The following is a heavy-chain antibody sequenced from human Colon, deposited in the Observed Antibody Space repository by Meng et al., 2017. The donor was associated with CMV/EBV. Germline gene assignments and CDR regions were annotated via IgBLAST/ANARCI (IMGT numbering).Heavy chain of an antibody. D-gene: IGHD3-10*01. CDR2: ISIRDSTI. CDR3: ARESIAMVRGYSMDV. Sequence: GGSLRLSCAASGFTFSDYYMTWVRQAPGKGLEWLSYISIRDSTIYYADSVRGRFTISRDNANNSLYLQMNSLRAEDTAVYYCARESIAMVRGYSMDVWGQGTTVTVSS. CDR1: GFTFSDYY. V-gene: IGHV3-11*01. J-gene: IGHJ6*02.